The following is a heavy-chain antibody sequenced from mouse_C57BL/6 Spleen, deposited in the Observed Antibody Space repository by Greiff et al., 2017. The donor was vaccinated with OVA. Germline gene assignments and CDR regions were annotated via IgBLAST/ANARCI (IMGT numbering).Heavy chain of an antibody. CDR3: ARAAYYAMDY. CDR1: GYAFSSSW. V-gene: IGHV1-82*01. CDR2: IYPGDGDT. Sequence: VQLQQSGPELVKPGASVKISCKASGYAFSSSWMNWVKRRPGKGLEWIGRIYPGDGDTNYNGKFKGKATLTADKSSSTAYMQLSSLTSEDSAVYFCARAAYYAMDYWGQGTSVTVSS. J-gene: IGHJ4*01.